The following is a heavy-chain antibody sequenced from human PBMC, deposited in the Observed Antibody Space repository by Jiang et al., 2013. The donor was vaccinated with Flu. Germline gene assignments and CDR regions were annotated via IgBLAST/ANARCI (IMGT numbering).Heavy chain of an antibody. CDR1: GFSLSTSGVG. J-gene: IGHJ4*02. V-gene: IGHV2-5*01. CDR3: AHSYDTSGYYRALLDY. CDR2: IYWSDGK. D-gene: IGHD3-22*01. Sequence: KPTQTLTLTCTFSGFSLSTSGVGVGWIRQPPGKALEWLALIYWSDGKRYSPSLNSRLTITKDTSKNQVVLTMTNMDPVDTATYYCAHSYDTSGYYRALLDYWGPGTLVTVSS.